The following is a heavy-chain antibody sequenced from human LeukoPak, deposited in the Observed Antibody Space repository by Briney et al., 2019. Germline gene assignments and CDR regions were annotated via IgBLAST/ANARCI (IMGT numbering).Heavy chain of an antibody. CDR3: ARDVYDFWSGFSIENYYYYMDV. Sequence: SVKVSCKAPGGTFSNYGISWVRQAPGQGLEWMGGIIPLFGTANYAQRFQGRVTITADESTSTVYMEVSSLRSEDTAVYYCARDVYDFWSGFSIENYYYYMDVWGKGTAVTVSS. V-gene: IGHV1-69*01. CDR1: GGTFSNYG. J-gene: IGHJ6*03. CDR2: IIPLFGTA. D-gene: IGHD3-3*01.